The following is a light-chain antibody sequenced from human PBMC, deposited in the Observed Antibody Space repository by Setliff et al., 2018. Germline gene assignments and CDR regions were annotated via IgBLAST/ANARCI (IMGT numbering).Light chain of an antibody. V-gene: IGLV2-14*01. CDR3: SSYTSSSTYV. J-gene: IGLJ1*01. CDR2: DVN. CDR1: SSDVGGYNY. Sequence: QSVLAQPASVSGSPGQSITISCTGTSSDVGGYNYVSWHQQHPGKAPKLMIYDVNKRPSGVSNRFSGSKSGNTASLTISGLQAEDEADYYCSSYTSSSTYVFGTGTKVTVL.